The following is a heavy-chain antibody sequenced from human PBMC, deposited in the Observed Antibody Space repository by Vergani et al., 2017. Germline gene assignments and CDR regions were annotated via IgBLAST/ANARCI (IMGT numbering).Heavy chain of an antibody. CDR1: GFTFNAYG. D-gene: IGHD2/OR15-2a*01. Sequence: QVQLVESGGGVVQPGGSLRLSCAASGFTFNAYGMHWVRQAPGKGLEWLSFIRYDGRNTYYADSVKGRFTISRDNSKNTVYLQLNSLTDGDTALYYCAKDDEYYGPDTLHYFDCWGQRIQVIVSA. CDR2: IRYDGRNT. J-gene: IGHJ4*02. CDR3: AKDDEYYGPDTLHYFDC. V-gene: IGHV3-30*02.